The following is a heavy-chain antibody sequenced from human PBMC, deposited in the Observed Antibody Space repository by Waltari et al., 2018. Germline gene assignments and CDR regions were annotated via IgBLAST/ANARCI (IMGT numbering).Heavy chain of an antibody. J-gene: IGHJ6*02. D-gene: IGHD6-13*01. CDR2: INAGNGNT. CDR3: ARDGGSWANYYYYDGMDV. CDR1: GYTFTSYA. Sequence: QVQLVQSGAEVKKPGASVKVSCKASGYTFTSYAMHWVRQAPGQRLEWMGWINAGNGNTKYSQKFQGRVTITRDTSASTAYMELSSLRSEDTAVYYCARDGGSWANYYYYDGMDVWGQGTTVTVSS. V-gene: IGHV1-3*01.